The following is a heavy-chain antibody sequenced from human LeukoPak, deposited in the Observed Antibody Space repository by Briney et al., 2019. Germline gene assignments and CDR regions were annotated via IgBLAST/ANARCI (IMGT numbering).Heavy chain of an antibody. J-gene: IGHJ4*02. CDR2: INHSGST. Sequence: SETLSLTCAVYGGSFSGYYWSWIRQPPGKGLEWIGEINHSGSTNYNPSLKSRVTISVDTSKNQFSLKLSSVTAADTAVYYCAGEAGYSYGEEYFDYWGQGTLVTVSS. CDR3: AGEAGYSYGEEYFDY. CDR1: GGSFSGYY. D-gene: IGHD5-18*01. V-gene: IGHV4-34*01.